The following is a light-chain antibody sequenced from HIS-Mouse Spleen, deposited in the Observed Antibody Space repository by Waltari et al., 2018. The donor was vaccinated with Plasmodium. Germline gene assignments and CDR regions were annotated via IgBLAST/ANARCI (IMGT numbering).Light chain of an antibody. CDR1: SSDVGSYNL. V-gene: IGLV2-23*01. Sequence: QSALTQPASVSGSPGQSITISCTGTSSDVGSYNLVSWYQQHPGNAPKLMIYEGSKRPAGVSNRFAGSKSGNTASLTISGLQAEDEADYYCCSYAGSSTNWVFGGGTKLTVL. CDR2: EGS. CDR3: CSYAGSSTNWV. J-gene: IGLJ3*02.